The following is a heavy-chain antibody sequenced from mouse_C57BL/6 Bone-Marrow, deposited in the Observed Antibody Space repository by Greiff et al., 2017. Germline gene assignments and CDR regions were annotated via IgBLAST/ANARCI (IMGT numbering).Heavy chain of an antibody. CDR1: GYTFTDYY. CDR2: INPNNGGT. D-gene: IGHD1-1*01. V-gene: IGHV1-26*01. CDR3: ARSGYYCSSLYYFDY. Sequence: VQLQQSGPELVTPGASVKISCKASGYTFTDYYMNWVKQSHGKSLEWIGDINPNNGGTSYNQKFKGKATLTVDKSSSTAYMELRSLTSEDSVVYYCARSGYYCSSLYYFDYWGKGTTLTVSS. J-gene: IGHJ2*01.